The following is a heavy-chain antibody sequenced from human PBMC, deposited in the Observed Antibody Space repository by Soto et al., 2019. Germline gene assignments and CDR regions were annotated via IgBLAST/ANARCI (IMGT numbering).Heavy chain of an antibody. CDR2: TGYSRLTT. D-gene: IGHD6-6*01. Sequence: GGSLRLSCAASGLNFSILAMSWVRRAPGKGLEWVSTTGYSRLTTYYADSVKGRFTVSRDNSKNTLDLQMSSLRAEDTAVYYCATAHSTSRSFDYWGQGTLVTVSS. V-gene: IGHV3-23*01. CDR3: ATAHSTSRSFDY. CDR1: GLNFSILA. J-gene: IGHJ4*02.